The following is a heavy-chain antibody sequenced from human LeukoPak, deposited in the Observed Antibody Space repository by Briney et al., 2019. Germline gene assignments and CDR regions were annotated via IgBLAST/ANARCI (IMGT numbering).Heavy chain of an antibody. CDR1: GFTFDDYG. D-gene: IGHD3-9*01. Sequence: GGSLRLSCAASGFTFDDYGMSWVRQAPGKGLEWVSAISGSGGSTYYADSVKGRFTISRDNSKNTLYLQMNSLRAEDTAVYYCANRLRYFDWGSFDYWGQGTLVTVSS. V-gene: IGHV3-23*01. J-gene: IGHJ4*02. CDR2: ISGSGGST. CDR3: ANRLRYFDWGSFDY.